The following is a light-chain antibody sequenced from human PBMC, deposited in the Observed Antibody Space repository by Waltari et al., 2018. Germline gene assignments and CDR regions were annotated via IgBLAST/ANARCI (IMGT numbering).Light chain of an antibody. J-gene: IGLJ3*02. CDR2: EVS. V-gene: IGLV2-8*01. Sequence: QSALTPPPSASGSPGQSVPISCTGTSSDVGGYNYVSWYQQPPGKAPKLMIYEVSKRPSGVPDRFSGSKSGNTASLTVSGLQAEDEADYYCSSYAGSNNLVFGGGTKLTVL. CDR1: SSDVGGYNY. CDR3: SSYAGSNNLV.